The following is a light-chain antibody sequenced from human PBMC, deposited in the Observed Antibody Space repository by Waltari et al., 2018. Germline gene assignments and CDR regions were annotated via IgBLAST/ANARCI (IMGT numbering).Light chain of an antibody. J-gene: IGLJ3*02. V-gene: IGLV2-18*02. Sequence: QSALTQPASVSGSPGQSITISCTGTSSDVGSYNRVSWFQQSPGNAPRLLIYEVTNRPSGAPCRFSGSKSGNTASLTISGLQAEDEGDYYCSSFTVSSTWVFGTGTKLTVL. CDR2: EVT. CDR3: SSFTVSSTWV. CDR1: SSDVGSYNR.